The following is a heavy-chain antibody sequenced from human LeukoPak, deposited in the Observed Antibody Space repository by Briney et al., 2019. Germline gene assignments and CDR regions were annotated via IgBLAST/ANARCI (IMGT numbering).Heavy chain of an antibody. CDR1: GFSLSNARMG. D-gene: IGHD4-17*01. J-gene: IGHJ2*01. Sequence: SGPVLVKPTETLTLTFTVSGFSLSNARMGVSWIRQPPGKALEWLANILSNDEKSYRTSLKRSLTIPKDTSKSQVVLTKTTMDPVDTATYYCARHQGTVTTYLHWYFDLWARGTLVTVSS. CDR2: ILSNDEK. CDR3: ARHQGTVTTYLHWYFDL. V-gene: IGHV2-26*01.